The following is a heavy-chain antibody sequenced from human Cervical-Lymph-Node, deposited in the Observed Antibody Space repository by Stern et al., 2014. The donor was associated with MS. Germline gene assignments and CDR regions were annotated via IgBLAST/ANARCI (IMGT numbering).Heavy chain of an antibody. CDR1: GFTFSSYG. J-gene: IGHJ5*02. CDR2: IWYDGSNK. CDR3: AREGALEYNWFDP. Sequence: QVQLVESGGGVVQPGRSLRLSCAASGFTFSSYGMHWVRQAPGKGLEWVAVIWYDGSNKYYADSVKGRFTISRDNSKNTLYLQMNSLRAEDTAVYYCAREGALEYNWFDPWGQGTLVTVSS. V-gene: IGHV3-33*01. D-gene: IGHD1-1*01.